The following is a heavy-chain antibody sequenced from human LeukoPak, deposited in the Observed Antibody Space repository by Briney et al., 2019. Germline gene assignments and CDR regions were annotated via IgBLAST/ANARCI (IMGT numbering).Heavy chain of an antibody. CDR1: GFIFSSYA. V-gene: IGHV3-23*01. CDR3: AKDSGSYYGGY. Sequence: PGGSLRLSCAASGFIFSSYAMSWVRQAPGKGLDWVSAISGSGGSRYYADSVKGRFTISRDNSKNTLYLQMNSLRAEDTAVYYCAKDSGSYYGGYWGQGTLVTVSS. D-gene: IGHD1-26*01. J-gene: IGHJ4*02. CDR2: ISGSGGSR.